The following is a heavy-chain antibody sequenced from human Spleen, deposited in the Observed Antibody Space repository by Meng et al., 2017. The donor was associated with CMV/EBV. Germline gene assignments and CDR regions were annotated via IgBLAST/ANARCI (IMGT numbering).Heavy chain of an antibody. Sequence: GESLKISCEASGFTFRSYGMHWVRQAPGKGLEWVAFIRYDGNDRYYADAAKGRFTISRDNSKSTLYLQMNSLRAEDTAVYYCAKDLGGWDAEYFQHWGQGTLVTVSS. CDR3: AKDLGGWDAEYFQH. CDR1: GFTFRSYG. V-gene: IGHV3-30*02. CDR2: IRYDGNDR. D-gene: IGHD6-19*01. J-gene: IGHJ1*01.